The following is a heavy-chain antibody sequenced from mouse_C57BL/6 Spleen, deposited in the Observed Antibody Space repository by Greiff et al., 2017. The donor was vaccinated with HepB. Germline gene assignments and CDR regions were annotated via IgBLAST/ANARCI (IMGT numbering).Heavy chain of an antibody. V-gene: IGHV1-50*01. Sequence: QVQLQQPGAELVKPGASVKLSCKASGYTFTSYWMQWVKQRPGQGLEWIGEIDPSDSYTNYNQKFKGKATLTVDTSSSTAYMQLSSLTSEDSAGYYGARRNMVTTGPFAYWGQGTLVTVSA. CDR2: IDPSDSYT. CDR1: GYTFTSYW. J-gene: IGHJ3*01. D-gene: IGHD2-2*01. CDR3: ARRNMVTTGPFAY.